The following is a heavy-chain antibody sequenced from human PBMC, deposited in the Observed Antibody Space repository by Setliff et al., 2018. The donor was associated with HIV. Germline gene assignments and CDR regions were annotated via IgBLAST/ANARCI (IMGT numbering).Heavy chain of an antibody. CDR2: ISSSSSTI. CDR3: ASPPPPGAAASY. Sequence: GGSLRLSCAASGFTFSSYSMNWVRQAPGKGLEWVSYISSSSSTIYYADSVKGRFTISRDNAKNSLYLQMNGLRAEDTAVYYCASPPPPGAAASYWGQGTLVTVS. D-gene: IGHD6-13*01. J-gene: IGHJ4*02. CDR1: GFTFSSYS. V-gene: IGHV3-48*04.